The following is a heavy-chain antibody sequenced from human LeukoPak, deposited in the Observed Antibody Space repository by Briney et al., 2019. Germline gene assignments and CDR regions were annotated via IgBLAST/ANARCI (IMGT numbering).Heavy chain of an antibody. D-gene: IGHD4-17*01. CDR3: ASGYYGTRTLAFDY. Sequence: SETLSLTCTVSGGSISSYYWSWIRQPPGKGLEWIGYIYYSGSTNYNPSLKSRVTISVDTSNNQFSLKLSSVTAADTAVYYCASGYYGTRTLAFDYWGQGTLVTVSS. V-gene: IGHV4-59*01. J-gene: IGHJ4*02. CDR1: GGSISSYY. CDR2: IYYSGST.